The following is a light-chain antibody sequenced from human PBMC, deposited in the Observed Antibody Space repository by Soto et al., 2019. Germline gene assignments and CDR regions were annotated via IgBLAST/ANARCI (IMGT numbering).Light chain of an antibody. Sequence: IQMTQSPSSLPASVGDRLSITCRASQVITNDLGWYQQKPGKAPKRLIYAASTLQSGVPSRFSGSGSGAEFTLTISSLQPEDVATYYCLQLNTYPWTFGQGTKVDIK. J-gene: IGKJ1*01. CDR1: QVITND. CDR3: LQLNTYPWT. CDR2: AAS. V-gene: IGKV1-17*01.